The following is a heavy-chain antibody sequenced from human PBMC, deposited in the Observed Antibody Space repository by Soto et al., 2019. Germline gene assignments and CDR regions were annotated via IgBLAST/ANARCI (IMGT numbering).Heavy chain of an antibody. Sequence: EVQLVETGGGWTQPGGSLSLSCAASGFPVSSNYMSWVRQAPGKGLEWASVFYSAGSTNYADSVKGRFTISRDNSNNMVYLQMNSLRAEDTAVYYCARGYCGGGRCYATYYYGMDVWGQGTTVTVSS. CDR1: GFPVSSNY. J-gene: IGHJ6*02. D-gene: IGHD2-15*01. CDR2: FYSAGST. CDR3: ARGYCGGGRCYATYYYGMDV. V-gene: IGHV3-53*02.